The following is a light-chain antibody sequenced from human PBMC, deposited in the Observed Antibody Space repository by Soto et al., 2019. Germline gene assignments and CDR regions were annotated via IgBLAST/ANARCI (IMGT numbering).Light chain of an antibody. CDR2: DAS. CDR1: QSISSY. Sequence: EIVLTQSPATVSLSPGERATLSCRASQSISSYIAWYQQKPGQAPRLLIYDASHRATGIPARFSGSGSGTDCTLTISSLEPEDFEIYYCQQRSNWPLTFGGGTKVEIK. J-gene: IGKJ4*01. V-gene: IGKV3-11*01. CDR3: QQRSNWPLT.